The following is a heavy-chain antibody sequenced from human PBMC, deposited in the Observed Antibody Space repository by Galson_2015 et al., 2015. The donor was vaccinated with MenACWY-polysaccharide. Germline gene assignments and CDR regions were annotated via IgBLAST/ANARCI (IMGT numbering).Heavy chain of an antibody. CDR1: GYTFTSYD. D-gene: IGHD3-10*01. J-gene: IGHJ4*02. Sequence: SLRVSCTASGYTFTSYDINWVRQAPGKGLEWVAWIRDDNGNTKYSHTFQGRVTITSDTSASTAYLELSSLRAEDTAVYYCARMQCTKGVGFDYWGQGTLVTVSS. V-gene: IGHV1-3*01. CDR3: ARMQCTKGVGFDY. CDR2: IRDDNGNT.